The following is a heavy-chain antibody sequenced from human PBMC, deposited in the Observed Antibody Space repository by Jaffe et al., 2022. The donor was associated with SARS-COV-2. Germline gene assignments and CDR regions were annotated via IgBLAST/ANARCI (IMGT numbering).Heavy chain of an antibody. Sequence: QVQLQQWGAGLLKPSETLSLTCAVYGGSFSGYYWSWIRQPPGKGLEWIGEINHSGSTNYNPSLKSRVTISVDTSKNQFSLKLSSVTAADTAVYYCATITTVTTRGSPPMDVWGKGTTVTVSS. CDR3: ATITTVTTRGSPPMDV. V-gene: IGHV4-34*01. J-gene: IGHJ6*04. D-gene: IGHD4-17*01. CDR2: INHSGST. CDR1: GGSFSGYY.